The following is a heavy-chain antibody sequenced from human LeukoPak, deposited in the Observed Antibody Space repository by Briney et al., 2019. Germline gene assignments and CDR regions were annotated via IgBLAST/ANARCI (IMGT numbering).Heavy chain of an antibody. CDR1: GFTFSSYW. V-gene: IGHV3-7*01. Sequence: GGSLRLSCAASGFTFSSYWMSWVRQAPGKGLEWVANIKQDGSEKYYVDSVKGRFTISRDNAKNSMYLQMNSLRAEDTAVYYCAREGFAAASDIWGQGTMVTVSS. CDR3: AREGFAAASDI. D-gene: IGHD2-15*01. J-gene: IGHJ3*02. CDR2: IKQDGSEK.